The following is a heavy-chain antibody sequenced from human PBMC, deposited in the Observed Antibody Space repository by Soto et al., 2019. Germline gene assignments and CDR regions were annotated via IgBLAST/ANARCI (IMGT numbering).Heavy chain of an antibody. D-gene: IGHD2-2*01. V-gene: IGHV2-5*02. CDR1: GFSLSTSGVG. CDR2: GYWDDDK. J-gene: IGHJ3*02. Sequence: QITLKESGPPLVKPTQTLTLTCTFSGFSLSTSGVGVGWIRQPPGKALEWLALGYWDDDKRYRPSLTSRLTITKDTSKNQVGHTMTDLDPVDTATYYCAHSAVVVPAAIRRENAFDIWGQGTMVTVSS. CDR3: AHSAVVVPAAIRRENAFDI.